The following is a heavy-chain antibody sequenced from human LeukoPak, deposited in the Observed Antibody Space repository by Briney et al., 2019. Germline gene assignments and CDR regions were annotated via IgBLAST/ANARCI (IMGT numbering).Heavy chain of an antibody. CDR2: IRYDGSNK. CDR1: GFTFSSYG. CDR3: AKDLLGGNSVGWFDP. Sequence: PGGSLRLSCAASGFTFSSYGMHWVRQAPGKGLEWVAFIRYDGSNKYYADSVKGRFTISRDNSKNTLYLQMNSLRAEDTAVYYCAKDLLGGNSVGWFDPWGQGTLVTVPS. V-gene: IGHV3-30*02. D-gene: IGHD4-23*01. J-gene: IGHJ5*02.